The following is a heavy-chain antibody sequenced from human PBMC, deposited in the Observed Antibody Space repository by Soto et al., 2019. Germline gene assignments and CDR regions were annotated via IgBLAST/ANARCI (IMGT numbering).Heavy chain of an antibody. V-gene: IGHV1-46*01. CDR1: GYTFTSYY. CDR3: AMRLGSTRGPIDY. CDR2: INPSGGGT. J-gene: IGHJ4*02. Sequence: ASVKVSCKASGYTFTSYYMHWVRQAPGQGLEWMGIINPSGGGTSYAQKFQGRVTMTRDTSTSTVYMELSSLRSEDTAVYYCAMRLGSTRGPIDYWGQGTLVTVSS. D-gene: IGHD2-2*01.